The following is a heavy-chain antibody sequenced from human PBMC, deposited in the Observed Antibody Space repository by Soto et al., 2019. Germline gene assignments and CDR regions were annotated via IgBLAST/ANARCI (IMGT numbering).Heavy chain of an antibody. V-gene: IGHV4-28*01. Sequence: PSETLSLTCAVSGYSISSSNWWNWIRQPPGKGLEWIGYMHDSGSTSYNPSLKSRVTISVDTSRNQLSLNLTSVSAADTAVYYCAKRATGTYFDYWGQGTLVTVSS. D-gene: IGHD1-1*01. CDR3: AKRATGTYFDY. CDR2: MHDSGST. J-gene: IGHJ4*02. CDR1: GYSISSSNW.